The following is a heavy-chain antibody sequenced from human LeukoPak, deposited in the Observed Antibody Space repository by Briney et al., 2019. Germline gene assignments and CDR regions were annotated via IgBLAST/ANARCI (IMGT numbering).Heavy chain of an antibody. CDR3: ARDLTIAAAGTRFDY. D-gene: IGHD6-13*01. V-gene: IGHV3-21*01. CDR1: GFTFSSYE. Sequence: GGSLRLSCAASGFTFSSYEMNWVRQAPGKGLEWVSSISSGSSYIYYADSVKGRFTISRDNAKNSLYLQMNSLRAEDTAVYYCARDLTIAAAGTRFDYWGQGTLVTVSS. J-gene: IGHJ4*02. CDR2: ISSGSSYI.